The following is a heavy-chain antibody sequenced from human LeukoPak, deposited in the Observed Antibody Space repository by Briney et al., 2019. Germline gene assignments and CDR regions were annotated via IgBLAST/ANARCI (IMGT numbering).Heavy chain of an antibody. CDR3: ARETRVRWTDY. Sequence: GGSLRLSCAASGFTFSSYSMSWVRQAPGKGLEWVSSITSSSSYIYYADSVKGRFTISRDNARNSLYLQMNSLRAEDTAVYYCARETRVRWTDYWGQGILVTVSS. CDR2: ITSSSSYI. D-gene: IGHD5-24*01. CDR1: GFTFSSYS. V-gene: IGHV3-21*01. J-gene: IGHJ4*02.